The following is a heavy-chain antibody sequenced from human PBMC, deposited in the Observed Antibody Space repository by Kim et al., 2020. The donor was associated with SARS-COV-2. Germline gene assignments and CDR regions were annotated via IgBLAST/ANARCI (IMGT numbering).Heavy chain of an antibody. Sequence: PVKGRFTISRDDSKNTLYLQMNSLKTEDTAVYYCTTGLTGLSSGWYPQFDYWGQGTLVTVSS. V-gene: IGHV3-15*01. D-gene: IGHD6-19*01. CDR3: TTGLTGLSSGWYPQFDY. J-gene: IGHJ4*02.